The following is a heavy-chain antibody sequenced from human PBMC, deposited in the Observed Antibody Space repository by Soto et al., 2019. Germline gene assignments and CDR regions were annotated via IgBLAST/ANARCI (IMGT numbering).Heavy chain of an antibody. J-gene: IGHJ4*02. CDR3: ARSKYGARSDSSGIDY. D-gene: IGHD6-19*01. CDR1: GDSDSSKSDA. Sequence: SQTLSLTCAISGDSDSSKSDAGNWIRQSPSRGLERLGRTYYRYKWYNDYAVSGKSRISINPDKSKNQFYLQLNSVTAEDTAVYDCARSKYGARSDSSGIDYWGQGTLVTVSS. V-gene: IGHV6-1*01. CDR2: TYYRYKWYN.